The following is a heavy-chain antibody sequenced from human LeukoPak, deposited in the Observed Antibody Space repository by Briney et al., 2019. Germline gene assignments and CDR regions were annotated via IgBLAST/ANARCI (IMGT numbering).Heavy chain of an antibody. CDR1: GFTFSSYG. CDR2: ISYDGSNK. V-gene: IGHV3-30*18. J-gene: IGHJ4*02. D-gene: IGHD5-12*01. Sequence: GGSLRLSCAASGFTFSSYGMHWVRQAPGKGLEWVAVISYDGSNKYYADSVKGRFTISRDNSKNTLYLQMNSLRAEDTAVYYCAKGGYDSGRFDYWGQGTLVTVSS. CDR3: AKGGYDSGRFDY.